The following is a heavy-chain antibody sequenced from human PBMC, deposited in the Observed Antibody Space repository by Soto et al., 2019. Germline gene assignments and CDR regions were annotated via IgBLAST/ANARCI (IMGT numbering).Heavy chain of an antibody. CDR1: GFTFSSYA. CDR3: ANGGIAMEPVLYYYYMDV. Sequence: GGSLRLSCAASGFTFSSYAMSWVRQAPGKGLEWVSAISGSGGSTYYADSLKGRFTISRANSKNTLYLQMNSLRAEDTAVYYCANGGIAMEPVLYYYYMDVWGKGTTVTVSS. J-gene: IGHJ6*03. V-gene: IGHV3-23*01. D-gene: IGHD6-19*01. CDR2: ISGSGGST.